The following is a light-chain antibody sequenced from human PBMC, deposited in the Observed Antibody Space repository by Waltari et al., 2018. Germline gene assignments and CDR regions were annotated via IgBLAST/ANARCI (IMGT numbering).Light chain of an antibody. CDR1: QSVFFRPNSKNY. J-gene: IGKJ4*01. CDR2: WAS. Sequence: DIVMTQSPDSLAVSLGERATINCKSSQSVFFRPNSKNYSSWFQQKPGQPPKLLISWASTRESVIPERFSGSGSATDFTLTISSMQAQDLSLYYCQHHSHSPFTFCGGTKVEIK. CDR3: QHHSHSPFT. V-gene: IGKV4-1*01.